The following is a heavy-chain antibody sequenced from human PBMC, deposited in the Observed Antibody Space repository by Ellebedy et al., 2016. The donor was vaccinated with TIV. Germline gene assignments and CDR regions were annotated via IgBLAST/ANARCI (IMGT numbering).Heavy chain of an antibody. CDR2: IDPTDSYT. CDR1: GYSFPTYW. J-gene: IGHJ5*01. D-gene: IGHD3-9*01. Sequence: GESLKISCKGSGYSFPTYWISWVRQMPGQGLEWMGKIDPTDSYTNYSPSFQGHATISVDRSIGTAYLQWGSLKASDTAMYYCARHRLRYFDWFESWGQGTLVTVSS. CDR3: ARHRLRYFDWFES. V-gene: IGHV5-10-1*01.